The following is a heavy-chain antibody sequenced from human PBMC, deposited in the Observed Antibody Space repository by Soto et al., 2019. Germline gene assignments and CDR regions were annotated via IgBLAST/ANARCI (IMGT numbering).Heavy chain of an antibody. CDR3: ARDFPRLVVVVAATQPPDDAFDI. J-gene: IGHJ3*02. V-gene: IGHV4-4*07. CDR2: IYTSGST. Sequence: TSETLSLTCTVSGGSISSYYWSWIRQPAGKGLEWIGRIYTSGSTNYNPSLKSRVTMSVDTSKNQFSLKLSSVTAADTAVYYCARDFPRLVVVVAATQPPDDAFDIWGQGTMVTVS. CDR1: GGSISSYY. D-gene: IGHD2-15*01.